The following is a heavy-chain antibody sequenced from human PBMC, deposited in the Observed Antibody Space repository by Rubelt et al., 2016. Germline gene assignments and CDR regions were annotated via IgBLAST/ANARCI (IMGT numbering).Heavy chain of an antibody. V-gene: IGHV1-3*01. Sequence: QVQLVQSGAEVKKPGASVKLSCKASGYTFTNFAVHWVRQAPGQRPEWMGWINAGNGQPRSSQKFQGRVTITSDTSASTAFMELSSLRSDDTAVYYCASGREYSYGYFDYWGQGTLVTVSS. CDR2: INAGNGQP. CDR3: ASGREYSYGYFDY. D-gene: IGHD5-18*01. J-gene: IGHJ4*02. CDR1: GYTFTNFA.